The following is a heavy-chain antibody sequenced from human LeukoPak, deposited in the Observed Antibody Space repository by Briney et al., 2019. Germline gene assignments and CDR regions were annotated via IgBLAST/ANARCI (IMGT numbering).Heavy chain of an antibody. CDR2: ISGSSSTI. J-gene: IGHJ4*02. V-gene: IGHV3-48*04. Sequence: GGSLRLSCAASGFTFSSYSMNWVRRAPGKGLEWVSYISGSSSTISYADSVKGRFTISRDNAKNSLYLQMNSLRAEDTAVYYCANEPMYGSYGYWGQGTLVTVSS. D-gene: IGHD1-26*01. CDR3: ANEPMYGSYGY. CDR1: GFTFSSYS.